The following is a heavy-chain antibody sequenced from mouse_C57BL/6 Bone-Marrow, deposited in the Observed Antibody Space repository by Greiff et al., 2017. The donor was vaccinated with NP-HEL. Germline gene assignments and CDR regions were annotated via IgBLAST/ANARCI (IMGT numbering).Heavy chain of an antibody. J-gene: IGHJ4*01. V-gene: IGHV5-2*01. CDR3: ARSSYDYAMDY. CDR2: INSDGGST. D-gene: IGHD1-1*01. CDR1: EYAFPSHD. Sequence: EVKLMESGGGLVQPGESLKLSCESNEYAFPSHDMSWVRKTPEKRLELVAAINSDGGSTYYPDTMERRFIISRDNTKKTLYLQMSSLRSEDTALYYCARSSYDYAMDYWGQGTSVTVSS.